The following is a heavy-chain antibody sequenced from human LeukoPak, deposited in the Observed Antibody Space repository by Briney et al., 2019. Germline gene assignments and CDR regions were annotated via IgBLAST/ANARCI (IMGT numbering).Heavy chain of an antibody. Sequence: GGSLRLSCAASGFTFSSYEMNWVRQAPGKGLEWVSYISSSGSTIYYADSVKGRFTISRDNAKNSLYLQMNSLRAEDTAVYYCARAPRFRLVGVPKGPFDPWGQGTLVTVSS. CDR3: ARAPRFRLVGVPKGPFDP. CDR1: GFTFSSYE. CDR2: ISSSGSTI. V-gene: IGHV3-48*03. D-gene: IGHD1-26*01. J-gene: IGHJ5*02.